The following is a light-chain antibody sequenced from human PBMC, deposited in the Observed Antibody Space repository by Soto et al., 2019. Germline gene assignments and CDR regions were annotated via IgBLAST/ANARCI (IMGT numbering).Light chain of an antibody. CDR1: QSVDGY. J-gene: IGKJ5*01. Sequence: LVMTQSPCTLSLSLVESATLSCRASQSVDGYLAWYQQKPGQAPRLLIYGASTRATGVTARFRGGGSGTEFTLTISSLQSEDSAVYYCQQYHKWPPITFGQGTRLEIK. CDR3: QQYHKWPPIT. CDR2: GAS. V-gene: IGKV3-15*01.